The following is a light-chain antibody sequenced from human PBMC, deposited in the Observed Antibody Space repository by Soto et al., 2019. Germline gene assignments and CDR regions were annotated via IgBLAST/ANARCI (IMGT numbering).Light chain of an antibody. Sequence: QSALTQPASVSGSPGQSITISCTGTSSDVGSYNLVSWYQQHPGKAPKLMIYEGSKRPSGVSNRFSGSKSGNTASLTISGLQAEDEADYYCCLYAGSYNYVFGTGTKVTVL. CDR2: EGS. CDR3: CLYAGSYNYV. CDR1: SSDVGSYNL. J-gene: IGLJ1*01. V-gene: IGLV2-23*01.